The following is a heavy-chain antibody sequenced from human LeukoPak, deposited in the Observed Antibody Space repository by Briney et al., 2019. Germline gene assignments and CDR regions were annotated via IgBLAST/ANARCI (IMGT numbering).Heavy chain of an antibody. V-gene: IGHV3-49*03. CDR1: GFTFGDYA. J-gene: IGHJ4*02. Sequence: GGSLRLSCTASGFTFGDYAMNWIRQAPGKGLEWVGFIGSKAYGGTPEYAASVKGSFSISRDDSKSIAYLQMNSLKTEDTAVYYCSRSGGGYDYVDYWGQGTLVTVS. CDR2: IGSKAYGGTP. CDR3: SRSGGGYDYVDY. D-gene: IGHD5-12*01.